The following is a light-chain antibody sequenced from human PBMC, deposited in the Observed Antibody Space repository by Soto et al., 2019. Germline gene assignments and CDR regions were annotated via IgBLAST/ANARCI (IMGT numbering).Light chain of an antibody. CDR2: GAS. Sequence: EIVLTQSPGTLSLSPGERATLSCRASQSVTSDLAWYQQKPGQAHRLLIYGASNRATGIPDRLSGSGSGIDFTISVSRLEPEDFAVYYCHHYGSTRTFGQGTKVEI. CDR1: QSVTSD. V-gene: IGKV3-20*01. CDR3: HHYGSTRT. J-gene: IGKJ1*01.